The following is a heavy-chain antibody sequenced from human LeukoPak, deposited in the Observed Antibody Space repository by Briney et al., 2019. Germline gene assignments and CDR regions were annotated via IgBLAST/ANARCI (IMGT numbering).Heavy chain of an antibody. D-gene: IGHD5-18*01. CDR2: IIPIFGTA. CDR3: ASKHLRGYSYDPAEVYFDY. J-gene: IGHJ4*02. Sequence: SVKVSCKASGGTFSSYSVSWVRQAPGQGLEWMGRIIPIFGTANYAQKFQGRVTITTDESTSTAYMELSSLRSEDTAVYYCASKHLRGYSYDPAEVYFDYWGQGTLVTVPS. V-gene: IGHV1-69*05. CDR1: GGTFSSYS.